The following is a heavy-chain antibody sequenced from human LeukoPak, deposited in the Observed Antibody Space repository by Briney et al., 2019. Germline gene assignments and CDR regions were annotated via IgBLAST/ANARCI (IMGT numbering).Heavy chain of an antibody. V-gene: IGHV3-20*04. J-gene: IGHJ3*02. Sequence: GGSLRLSCAASGFTFDDYDMSWVRQVPGKGLEWVCGLNWNGVSTGYADSVKGRFTISRDNAKNSLYLQMNSLRAEDTAVYYCARALSQPDAFDIWGQGTMVTVSS. CDR3: ARALSQPDAFDI. D-gene: IGHD3-16*02. CDR1: GFTFDDYD. CDR2: LNWNGVST.